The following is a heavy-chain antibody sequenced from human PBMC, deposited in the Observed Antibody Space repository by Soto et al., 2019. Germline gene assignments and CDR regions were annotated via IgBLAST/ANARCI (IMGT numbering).Heavy chain of an antibody. D-gene: IGHD3-22*01. V-gene: IGHV1-58*02. CDR1: GYTFTSYY. J-gene: IGHJ3*02. Sequence: ASVKVSCKASGYTFTSYYMHWVRQAPGQRLEWIGWIVVGSGNTNYAQKFQERVTITRDMSTSTAYMELSSLRSEDTAVYYCAAWGGGYYNHDAFDIWGQGTMVTVSS. CDR2: IVVGSGNT. CDR3: AAWGGGYYNHDAFDI.